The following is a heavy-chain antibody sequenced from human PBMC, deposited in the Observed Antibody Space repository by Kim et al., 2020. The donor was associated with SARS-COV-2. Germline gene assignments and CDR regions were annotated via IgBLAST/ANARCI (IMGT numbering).Heavy chain of an antibody. V-gene: IGHV3-9*01. CDR2: ISWNSGSI. D-gene: IGHD3-3*01. CDR1: GFTFDDYA. J-gene: IGHJ6*02. CDR3: AKDLDKRFLVWLLPSLDYYYYGMDV. Sequence: GGSLRLSCAASGFTFDDYAMHWVRQAPGKGLEWVSGISWNSGSIGYADSVKDRFTISRDNAKNSLYLQMNSLRAEDTALYYCAKDLDKRFLVWLLPSLDYYYYGMDVWGQGTTVTVSS.